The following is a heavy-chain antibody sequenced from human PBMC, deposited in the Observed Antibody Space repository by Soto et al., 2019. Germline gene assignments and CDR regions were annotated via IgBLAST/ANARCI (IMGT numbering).Heavy chain of an antibody. CDR1: VFTFSADV. V-gene: IGHV3-23*01. J-gene: IGHJ5*02. CDR2: ISGSGAHT. Sequence: GGSLRLSCAASVFTFSADVMSLVRQSSGKGLEWISGISGSGAHTYYADSVKGRFTISRDYSNNTLYLQMNSLRAEDTALYYCAKGPHSSGYYEWLEPWGQGTLVTVSS. D-gene: IGHD3-22*01. CDR3: AKGPHSSGYYEWLEP.